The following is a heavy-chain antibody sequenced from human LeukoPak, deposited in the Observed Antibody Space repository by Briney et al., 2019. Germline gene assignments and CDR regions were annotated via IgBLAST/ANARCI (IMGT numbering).Heavy chain of an antibody. D-gene: IGHD2-15*01. CDR3: ARIRRLGYCSGGSCPGAFDI. CDR2: IYTSGST. Sequence: SETLSLTCTVSGGSISSYYWIGIRQPAGEGRECIGRIYTSGSTNYNPSLKSRVTMSVDTSKNQFSLKLSSVTAADTAVYYCARIRRLGYCSGGSCPGAFDIWGRGTMVTVSS. J-gene: IGHJ3*02. CDR1: GGSISSYY. V-gene: IGHV4-4*07.